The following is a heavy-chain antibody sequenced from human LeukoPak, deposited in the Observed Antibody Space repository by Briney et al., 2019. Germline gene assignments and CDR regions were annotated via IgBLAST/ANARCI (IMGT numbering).Heavy chain of an antibody. D-gene: IGHD4-17*01. CDR1: GGSISSYY. V-gene: IGHV4-59*12. Sequence: SETLSLTCTVSGGSISSYYWSWIRQPPGKGLEWIGYIYYSGSTNYNPSLKSRVTMSIDTSKNQFSLNLISVTAADTAVYYCARDLGTTGEVKFDPWGQGTLVTVSS. CDR2: IYYSGST. J-gene: IGHJ5*02. CDR3: ARDLGTTGEVKFDP.